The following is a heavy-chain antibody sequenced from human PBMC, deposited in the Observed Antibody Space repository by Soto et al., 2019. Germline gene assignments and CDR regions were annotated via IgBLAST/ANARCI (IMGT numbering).Heavy chain of an antibody. D-gene: IGHD2-15*01. Sequence: SETLSLTCAVYGGSFSGYYWSWIRQPPGKGLEWIGEINHRGSTNYNPSLKSRVTISVDTSKNQFSLKLSSVTAADTAVYYCARLPLLWGQGTLVTVSS. CDR3: ARLPLL. V-gene: IGHV4-34*01. CDR1: GGSFSGYY. J-gene: IGHJ4*02. CDR2: INHRGST.